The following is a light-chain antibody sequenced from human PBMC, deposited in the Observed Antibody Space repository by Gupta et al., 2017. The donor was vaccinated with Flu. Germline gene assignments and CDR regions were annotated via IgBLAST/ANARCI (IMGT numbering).Light chain of an antibody. CDR3: SSDTSSSNTVV. J-gene: IGLJ2*01. CDR1: SSDDGGYNY. V-gene: IGLV2-14*01. Sequence: SALTPPASVSGSPCQSITISCTGTSSDDGGYNYVSWYQQHPGKAPKLMIYVVSNRHSGVANRFSGSKSGTTASLTITGLQAEDEADYYWSSDTSSSNTVVFGGGTKLTVL. CDR2: VVS.